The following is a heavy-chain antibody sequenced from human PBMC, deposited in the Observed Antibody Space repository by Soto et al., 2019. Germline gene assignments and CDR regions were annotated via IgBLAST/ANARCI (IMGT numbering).Heavy chain of an antibody. D-gene: IGHD6-19*01. CDR1: GGSFCGYY. J-gene: IGHJ4*02. Sequence: SDSQSLLCAVYGGSFCGYYWSWIRQPPGKGLERTGELNHTGSTNYNPSLTSRLPIPVDTSKHQFSLKLSSVTAAHTAVYYCARGRRTIAVAGPKKYYLDYWGQRPLLTVPS. CDR2: LNHTGST. CDR3: ARGRRTIAVAGPKKYYLDY. V-gene: IGHV4-34*01.